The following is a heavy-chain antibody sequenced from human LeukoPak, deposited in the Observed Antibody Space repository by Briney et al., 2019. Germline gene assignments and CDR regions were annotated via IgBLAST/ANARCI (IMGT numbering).Heavy chain of an antibody. J-gene: IGHJ4*02. V-gene: IGHV3-23*01. Sequence: GGSLRLSCAASGFTFSRYAMGWIRQAPGKGLEWVSAISDNSGRIYHADSVRGRFTISRDNSKSTLYLQMNSLGAEDTALYYCAKESDSSWQNWGQGTLVTVSS. CDR1: GFTFSRYA. CDR3: AKESDSSWQN. CDR2: ISDNSGRI. D-gene: IGHD6-13*01.